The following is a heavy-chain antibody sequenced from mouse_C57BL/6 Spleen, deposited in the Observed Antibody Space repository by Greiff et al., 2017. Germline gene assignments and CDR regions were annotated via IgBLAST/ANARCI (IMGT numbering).Heavy chain of an antibody. CDR1: GFNIKDDY. D-gene: IGHD6-1*01. CDR3: TTLGSRGY. Sequence: VQLQQSGAELVRPGASVKLSCTASGFNIKDDYMHWVKQRPEQGLEWIGWIDPENGDTEYASKFQGKATITADTSSNTAYLQLSSLTSEDTAVYYCTTLGSRGYWGQGTTLTVSS. CDR2: IDPENGDT. V-gene: IGHV14-4*01. J-gene: IGHJ2*01.